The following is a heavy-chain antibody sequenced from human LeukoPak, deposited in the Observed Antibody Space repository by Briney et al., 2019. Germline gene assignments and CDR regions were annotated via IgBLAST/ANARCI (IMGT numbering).Heavy chain of an antibody. J-gene: IGHJ4*02. CDR2: IKQDGSEK. Sequence: PGGPLRLSCAASGFTLRNYWMSWVGPATGKGLEWVANIKQDGSEKHYVVCVKGRFTISRDNAKNTLYLQMNSLRAEETAEYYCASGQQLGYWGQGTLVTVSS. CDR1: GFTLRNYW. V-gene: IGHV3-7*01. D-gene: IGHD6-6*01. CDR3: ASGQQLGY.